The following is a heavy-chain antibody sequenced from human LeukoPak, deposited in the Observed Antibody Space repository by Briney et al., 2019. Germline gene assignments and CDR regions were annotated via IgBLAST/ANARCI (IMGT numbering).Heavy chain of an antibody. CDR2: ISASRDIT. V-gene: IGHV3-48*01. D-gene: IGHD6-13*01. CDR3: AKDQLEAVAAGTALDY. J-gene: IGHJ4*02. CDR1: GFNYSSYT. Sequence: PGGSLRLSCAASGFNYSSYTMNWVRQAPGMGLEWLSYISASRDITYYADSVKGRFTISRDNAKNSLYLQMNSLRTEDTALYYCAKDQLEAVAAGTALDYWGQGTLVTVSS.